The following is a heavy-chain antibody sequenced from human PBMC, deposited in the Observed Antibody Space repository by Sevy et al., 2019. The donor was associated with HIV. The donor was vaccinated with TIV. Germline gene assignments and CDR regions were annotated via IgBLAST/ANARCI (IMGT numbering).Heavy chain of an antibody. CDR3: ARSASNSICYSN. CDR1: GFTFSIYS. CDR2: ITSTSSYI. Sequence: GGSLRLSCAASGFTFSIYSMNWVRQAPGKGLEWVSLITSTSSYIYYADSVKGRFTISRDSAKNSLYLQMNSLRAEDTAMYYCARSASNSICYSNWGQGTLVTVSS. J-gene: IGHJ4*02. V-gene: IGHV3-21*01. D-gene: IGHD2-8*01.